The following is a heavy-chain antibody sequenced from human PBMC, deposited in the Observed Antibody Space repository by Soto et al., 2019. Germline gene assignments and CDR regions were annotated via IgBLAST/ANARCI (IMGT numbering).Heavy chain of an antibody. V-gene: IGHV1-18*01. CDR3: ARVLRSAIRGVFDY. CDR2: ISAYNGNT. D-gene: IGHD2-21*02. J-gene: IGHJ4*02. Sequence: QVQLVQSGAEVKKPGASVKVSCKASGYTFTSYGISWVRQAPGQGLEWMGWISAYNGNTNYAQKLQGRVTMTTDTSTRTAYMERRSLRADDTAVYYCARVLRSAIRGVFDYWGQGTLVTVSS. CDR1: GYTFTSYG.